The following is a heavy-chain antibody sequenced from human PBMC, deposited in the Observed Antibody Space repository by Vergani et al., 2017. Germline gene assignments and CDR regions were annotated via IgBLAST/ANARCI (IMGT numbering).Heavy chain of an antibody. Sequence: EVQLVESGGGLVQPGGSLRLSCAASGFTFSSYSMNWVRQAPGKGLEWVSYISSSSSTIYYADSVKGRFTISRDNAKTSLYLQMNSLRAEDTAVYYCARSTRDCSSTSCYPYYYYGMDVWGQGTTVTVSS. CDR3: ARSTRDCSSTSCYPYYYYGMDV. D-gene: IGHD2-2*01. CDR2: ISSSSSTI. V-gene: IGHV3-48*01. CDR1: GFTFSSYS. J-gene: IGHJ6*02.